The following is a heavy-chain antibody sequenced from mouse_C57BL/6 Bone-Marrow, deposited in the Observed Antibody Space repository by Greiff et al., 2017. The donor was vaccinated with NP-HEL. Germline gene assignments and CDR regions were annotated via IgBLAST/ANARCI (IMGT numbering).Heavy chain of an antibody. CDR1: GYTFTDYY. D-gene: IGHD1-1*01. CDR3: ARYYYGSFWYFDV. V-gene: IGHV1-26*01. CDR2: INLNNGGT. Sequence: VQLQQSGPELVKPGASVKISCKASGYTFTDYYMNWVKQSHGKSLEWIGDINLNNGGTSYIQKFKGKATLTVDKSFSPPYMELRSLTSEDSAGYFCARYYYGSFWYFDVWGTGTTVTGSS. J-gene: IGHJ1*03.